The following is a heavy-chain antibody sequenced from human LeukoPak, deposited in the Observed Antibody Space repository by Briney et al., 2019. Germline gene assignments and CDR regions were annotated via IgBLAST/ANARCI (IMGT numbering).Heavy chain of an antibody. D-gene: IGHD3-22*01. J-gene: IGHJ4*02. V-gene: IGHV1-2*02. CDR2: INPNSGGT. CDR1: GGTFSSYA. CDR3: ARAEVIDY. Sequence: GASVKVSCKASGGTFSSYAISWVRQAPGQGLEWMGWINPNSGGTNYAQKFQGRVTMTRDTPISTAYMELTSLRSDDTAVYYCARAEVIDYWGQGTLVTVSS.